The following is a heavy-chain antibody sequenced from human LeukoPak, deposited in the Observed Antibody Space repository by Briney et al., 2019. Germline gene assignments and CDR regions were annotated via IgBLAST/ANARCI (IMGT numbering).Heavy chain of an antibody. CDR1: GFTFSSYG. CDR3: AKTYSGSYPYYFDY. Sequence: GGSLRLSCAASGFTFSSYGMHWVRQAPGKGLEWVAVIWYDGSNKHYADSVKGRFTISRDNSKNTLYLQMNSLRAEDTAVYYCAKTYSGSYPYYFDYWGQGTLVTVSS. CDR2: IWYDGSNK. D-gene: IGHD1-26*01. J-gene: IGHJ4*02. V-gene: IGHV3-33*06.